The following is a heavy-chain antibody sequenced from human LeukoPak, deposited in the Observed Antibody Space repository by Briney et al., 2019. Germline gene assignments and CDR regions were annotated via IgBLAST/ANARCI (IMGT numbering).Heavy chain of an antibody. J-gene: IGHJ5*02. V-gene: IGHV3-53*04. CDR1: GFTVNNNY. D-gene: IGHD2-15*01. Sequence: GGSLRLSCGASGFTVNNNYMSWVRQAPGKGLEWVAFIYSGGSTYYADSVRGRFTISRHNSNNTLYLQMSSLRPEDTAVYYCARDLRSCSGSNCYEYKWFDPWGQGTLVTVSS. CDR3: ARDLRSCSGSNCYEYKWFDP. CDR2: IYSGGST.